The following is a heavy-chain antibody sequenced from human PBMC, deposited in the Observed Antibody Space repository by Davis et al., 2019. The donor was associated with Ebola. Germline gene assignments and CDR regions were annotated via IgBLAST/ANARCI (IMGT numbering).Heavy chain of an antibody. CDR1: GFTFSSYA. J-gene: IGHJ4*02. D-gene: IGHD6-13*01. CDR3: AKGDIAAAGRYFDY. Sequence: GESLKISCAASGFTFSSYAMSWVRQAPGKGLEWVSAISGSGGSTYYADSVKGRFTISRDNSKNTLYLQMNSLRAEDTAVYYCAKGDIAAAGRYFDYWGQGTLVTVSS. CDR2: ISGSGGST. V-gene: IGHV3-23*01.